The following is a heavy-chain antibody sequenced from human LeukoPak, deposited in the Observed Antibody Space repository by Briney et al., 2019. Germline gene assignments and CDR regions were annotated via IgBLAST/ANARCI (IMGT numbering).Heavy chain of an antibody. V-gene: IGHV3-30*18. Sequence: SGRSLRLSCAASGFTFSSYGMRWVRQAPGKGLEWVAVISYDGSNKYYADSVKGRFTISRDNSKNTLYLQMNSLRAEDTAVYYCAKGGRVFGMDVWGKGTTVTVSS. CDR1: GFTFSSYG. J-gene: IGHJ6*04. CDR3: AKGGRVFGMDV. CDR2: ISYDGSNK. D-gene: IGHD6-13*01.